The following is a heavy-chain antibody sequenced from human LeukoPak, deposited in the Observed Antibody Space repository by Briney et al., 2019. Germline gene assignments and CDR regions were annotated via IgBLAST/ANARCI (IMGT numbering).Heavy chain of an antibody. CDR2: IWYDGSNK. D-gene: IGHD6-25*01. CDR1: GFTFSGYG. J-gene: IGHJ5*02. V-gene: IGHV3-33*01. Sequence: GRSLRLSCAASGFTFSGYGMHWVRQAPGKGLERVAVIWYDGSNKYYADSVKGRFTISRDNSKNTLYLQMNSLRAEDTAVYYCARRGGGYSSENWFDPWGQGTLVTVSS. CDR3: ARRGGGYSSENWFDP.